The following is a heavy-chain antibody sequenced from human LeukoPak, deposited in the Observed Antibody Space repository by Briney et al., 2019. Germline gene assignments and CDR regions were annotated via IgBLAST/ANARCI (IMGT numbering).Heavy chain of an antibody. CDR1: GFTFSSYA. V-gene: IGHV3-23*01. J-gene: IGHJ4*02. D-gene: IGHD6-19*01. CDR2: ISGSGGST. CDR3: AREYSGYSSGWYGY. Sequence: GGSLRLSCAASGFTFSSYAMSWVRQAPGKGLEWVSAISGSGGSTYYADSVKGRFTISRDNSKNTLYLQMNSLRAEDTAVYYCAREYSGYSSGWYGYWGQGTLVTVSS.